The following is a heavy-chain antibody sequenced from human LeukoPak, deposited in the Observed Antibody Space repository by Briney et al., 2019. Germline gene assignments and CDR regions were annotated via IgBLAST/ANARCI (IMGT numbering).Heavy chain of an antibody. CDR1: GFRFSDYW. CDR2: IKTDGSDR. V-gene: IGHV3-74*01. Sequence: PGGSLRLSCVVSGFRFSDYWMHWVRKAPGKGLVWVSGIKTDGSDRRYADFVTGRFTISRDNAKNTLFLLMNSLRAEDTAVYYCIRDFLTVTTNDYWGQGTLVTVSS. CDR3: IRDFLTVTTNDY. J-gene: IGHJ4*02. D-gene: IGHD4-11*01.